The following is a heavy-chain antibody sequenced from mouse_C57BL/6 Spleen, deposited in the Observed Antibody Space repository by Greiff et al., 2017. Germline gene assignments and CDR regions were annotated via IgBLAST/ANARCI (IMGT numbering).Heavy chain of an antibody. J-gene: IGHJ4*01. CDR3: ARDGYYAMDY. CDR1: GYSITSGYY. CDR2: ISYDGSN. Sequence: EVQLQQSGPGLVKPSQSLSLTCSVTGYSITSGYYWNWIRQFPGNKLEWMGYISYDGSNNYNPSRKNRISITRDTSKNQFFLKLNSVTTEDTATYYCARDGYYAMDYWGQGTSVTVSS. V-gene: IGHV3-6*01.